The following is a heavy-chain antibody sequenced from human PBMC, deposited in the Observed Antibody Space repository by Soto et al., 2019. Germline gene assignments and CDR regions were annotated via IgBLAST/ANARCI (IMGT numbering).Heavy chain of an antibody. J-gene: IGHJ4*02. CDR1: GFTFSSYA. V-gene: IGHV3-23*01. CDR2: ISGSGGST. CDR3: AKREVAAEAYFDN. Sequence: GGSLRLSCAASGFTFSSYAMSWVRQAPGKGLEWVSAISGSGGSTYYADSVKGRFTISRDNSKNTLYLQMNSLRAEDTDVYYCAKREVAAEAYFDNWGQGTMVTVSS. D-gene: IGHD6-13*01.